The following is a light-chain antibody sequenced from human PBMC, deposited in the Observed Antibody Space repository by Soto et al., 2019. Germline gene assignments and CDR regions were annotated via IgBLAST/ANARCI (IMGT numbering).Light chain of an antibody. J-gene: IGLJ2*01. Sequence: QSALTQPASVSGSPGQSITISCTGTSSDVGVYDFVSWYQQHPAKAPKLLIYDVSYRPSGVSDRFSGSKSGNTASLTISGLKAEDEADYYCCSHTSSSTVLFGGGTKVTVL. CDR3: CSHTSSSTVL. CDR1: SSDVGVYDF. V-gene: IGLV2-14*01. CDR2: DVS.